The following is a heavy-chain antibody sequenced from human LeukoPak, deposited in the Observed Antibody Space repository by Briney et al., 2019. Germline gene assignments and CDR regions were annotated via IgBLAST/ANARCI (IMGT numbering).Heavy chain of an antibody. Sequence: GRSLRLSCAASGFTFSSYGMHWVRQAPGKGLEWVAFIRYDGSNKYYADSVKGRFTISRDNSKNTLYLQMNSLRAEDTAVYYCAKLASSFVVDYWGQGTLVTVSS. J-gene: IGHJ4*02. CDR3: AKLASSFVVDY. CDR2: IRYDGSNK. CDR1: GFTFSSYG. V-gene: IGHV3-30*02. D-gene: IGHD3-10*01.